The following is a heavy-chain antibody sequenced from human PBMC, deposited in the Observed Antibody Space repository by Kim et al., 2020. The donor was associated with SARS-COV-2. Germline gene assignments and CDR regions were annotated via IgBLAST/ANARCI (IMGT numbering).Heavy chain of an antibody. CDR2: IYYSGST. J-gene: IGHJ3*02. CDR1: GGSISNYY. D-gene: IGHD2-15*01. V-gene: IGHV4-59*08. CDR3: ARRALGYCSGGSCYSAFDI. Sequence: SETLSLTCTVSGGSISNYYWSWIRQPPGKGLEWIGYIYYSGSTNQNQSLKSRVTISVDTSKNQFSLKLSSVTAADTAVYYCARRALGYCSGGSCYSAFDIWGQGTMVTVSS.